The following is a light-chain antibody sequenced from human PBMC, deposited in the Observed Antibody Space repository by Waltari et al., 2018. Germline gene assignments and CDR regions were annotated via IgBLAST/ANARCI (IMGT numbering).Light chain of an antibody. V-gene: IGLV3-1*01. J-gene: IGLJ1*01. CDR1: KFGDKY. CDR3: QASDTSPPSYV. Sequence: SYELTQPPSVSVSPGQTATIPCSGDKFGDKYTFWCQHKPGQSPVPLIYEDGNRPSGLPERFSGSNSGNTATLTIRGTQGMDEADYYCQASDTSPPSYVFGTGTKVTVL. CDR2: EDG.